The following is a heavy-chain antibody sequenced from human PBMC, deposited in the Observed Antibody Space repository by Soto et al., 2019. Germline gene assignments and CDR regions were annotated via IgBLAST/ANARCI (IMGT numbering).Heavy chain of an antibody. D-gene: IGHD2-15*01. J-gene: IGHJ4*02. CDR1: GFTFSSYA. CDR3: AKEGEGDIVVVVAAPAVY. Sequence: GGSLRLSCAASGFTFSSYAMSWVRQAPGKGLEWVSAISGSGGSTYYADSVKGRFTISRDNSKNTLYLQMNSLRAEDTAVYYCAKEGEGDIVVVVAAPAVYWGQGTLVTVSS. V-gene: IGHV3-23*01. CDR2: ISGSGGST.